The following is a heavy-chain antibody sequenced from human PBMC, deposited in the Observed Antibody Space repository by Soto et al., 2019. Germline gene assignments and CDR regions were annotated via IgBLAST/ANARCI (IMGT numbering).Heavy chain of an antibody. CDR1: GYTFSRYG. D-gene: IGHD3-3*01. Sequence: ASVKVSCKASGYTFSRYGIMWVRQAPGQGLEWMGWISAYNGNTNSAEKLRGRLTMTTDASTTTAYMELRSLRSDDTAIYYCAGDEGFRVVINCNWFDPWGQGTLVTVSS. CDR3: AGDEGFRVVINCNWFDP. V-gene: IGHV1-18*01. CDR2: ISAYNGNT. J-gene: IGHJ5*02.